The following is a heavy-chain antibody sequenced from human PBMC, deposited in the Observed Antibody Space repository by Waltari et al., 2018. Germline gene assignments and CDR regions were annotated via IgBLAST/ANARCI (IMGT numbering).Heavy chain of an antibody. CDR3: ARESSAYYDFWSGYSQGY. J-gene: IGHJ4*02. Sequence: QVQLVQSGAEVKKPGASVKVSCKASGYTFTGYYMHWVRQAPGQGLEWKVRINPNRGGTNYAQKFQGRVTMTRDTSISTAYMELSRLRSDDTAVYYCARESSAYYDFWSGYSQGYWGQGTLVTVSS. V-gene: IGHV1-2*06. CDR1: GYTFTGYY. D-gene: IGHD3-3*01. CDR2: INPNRGGT.